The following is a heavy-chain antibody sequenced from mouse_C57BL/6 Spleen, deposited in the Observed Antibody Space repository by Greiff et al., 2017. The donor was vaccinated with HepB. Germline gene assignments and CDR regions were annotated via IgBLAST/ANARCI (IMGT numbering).Heavy chain of an antibody. CDR1: GYTFTSYW. D-gene: IGHD2-4*01. CDR2: IYPSDSET. CDR3: ARSGDYPPWFAY. V-gene: IGHV1-61*01. J-gene: IGHJ3*01. Sequence: QVQLQQPGAELVRPGSSVKLSCKASGYTFTSYWMDWVKQRPGQGLEWIGNIYPSDSETHYNQKYKDKATLPVDKSSSTAYMQLSSLTSEDSAVYYCARSGDYPPWFAYWGQGTLVTVSA.